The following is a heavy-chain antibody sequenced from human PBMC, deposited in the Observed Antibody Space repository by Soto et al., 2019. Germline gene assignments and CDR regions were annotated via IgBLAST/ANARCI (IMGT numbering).Heavy chain of an antibody. V-gene: IGHV3-7*01. CDR1: GFTFSSYW. J-gene: IGHJ4*02. CDR2: IKQDGSEK. Sequence: EVQPVESGGGLVQPGGSLRLSCAVSGFTFSSYWMSWARRAPGKGLEWVANIKQDGSEKYYVDSVKGRFTVSRDNAKNSLYLQMNSLRAEDTAVYYCARERGSRSYDLWGQGTLVTVSS. CDR3: ARERGSRSYDL. D-gene: IGHD3-3*01.